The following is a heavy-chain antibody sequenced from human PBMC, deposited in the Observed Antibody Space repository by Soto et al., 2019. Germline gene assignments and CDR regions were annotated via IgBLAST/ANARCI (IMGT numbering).Heavy chain of an antibody. CDR1: GCSISSYD. CDR3: ARANIVGATDYYYGMDV. CDR2: IYYSGST. Sequence: SETLSLTCTVSGCSISSYDWSWIRQPPGKGLEWIGYIYYSGSTNYNPSLKSRVTISVDTSKNQFSLKLSSVTAADTAVYYCARANIVGATDYYYGMDVWGQGTTVTV. V-gene: IGHV4-59*01. J-gene: IGHJ6*02. D-gene: IGHD1-26*01.